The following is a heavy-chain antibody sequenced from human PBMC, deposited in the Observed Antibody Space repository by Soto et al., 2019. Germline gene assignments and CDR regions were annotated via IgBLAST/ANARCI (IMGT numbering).Heavy chain of an antibody. CDR3: ASYPIAVDGTNCFDP. CDR2: IYYSGST. D-gene: IGHD6-19*01. V-gene: IGHV4-39*01. CDR1: GGSISSSSYY. Sequence: QLQLQESGPGLVKPSETLSLTCTVSGGSISSSSYYWGWIRQPPGKGLEWIGSIYYSGSTYYNPSPQSRVTIYVDTSNNRFSLKLTSVTAANTAVHYCASYPIAVDGTNCFDPWGQGTLVTVSS. J-gene: IGHJ5*02.